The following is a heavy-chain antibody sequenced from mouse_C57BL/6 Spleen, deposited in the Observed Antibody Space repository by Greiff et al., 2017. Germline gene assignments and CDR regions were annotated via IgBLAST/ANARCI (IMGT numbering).Heavy chain of an antibody. V-gene: IGHV1-80*01. D-gene: IGHD1-1*01. CDR1: GYAFSSYW. Sequence: VKLVESGAELVKPGASVKISCKASGYAFSSYWMNWVKQRPGKGLEWIGQIYPGDGDTNYNGKFKGKATLTADKSSSTAYMQLSSLTSEDSAVYFCARSDYYGSSYVYAMDYWCQGTSVTVSS. CDR3: ARSDYYGSSYVYAMDY. J-gene: IGHJ4*01. CDR2: IYPGDGDT.